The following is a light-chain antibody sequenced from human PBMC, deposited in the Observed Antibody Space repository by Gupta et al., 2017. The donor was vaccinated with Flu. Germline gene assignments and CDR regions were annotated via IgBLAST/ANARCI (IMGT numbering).Light chain of an antibody. Sequence: EIVLTQSPATLSLSPGERATLSCRASQRVSSSYLAWYQQKPGQPPRLLIYGASDRATGIPARFSGSGSGTDFTLTISSLEPEDFATFYCQYSNNWPPNLTFGGGTKVEIK. CDR3: QYSNNWPPNLT. V-gene: IGKV3-11*01. J-gene: IGKJ4*01. CDR1: QRVSSSY. CDR2: GAS.